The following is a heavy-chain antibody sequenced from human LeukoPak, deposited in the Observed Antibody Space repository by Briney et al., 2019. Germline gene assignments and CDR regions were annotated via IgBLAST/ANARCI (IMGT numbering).Heavy chain of an antibody. CDR1: GGTFSSYA. Sequence: SVKVSCKASGGTFSSYAISWVRQAPGQGLEWMGGIIPIFGTANYAQKFQGRVTITADESASTAYMELSSLRSEDTAVYYCAGTMVRGGTTFDYWGQGTLVTVSS. D-gene: IGHD3-10*01. J-gene: IGHJ4*02. CDR2: IIPIFGTA. CDR3: AGTMVRGGTTFDY. V-gene: IGHV1-69*13.